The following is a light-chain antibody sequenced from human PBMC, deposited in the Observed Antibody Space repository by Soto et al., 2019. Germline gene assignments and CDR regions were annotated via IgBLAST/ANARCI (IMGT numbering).Light chain of an antibody. CDR2: EVS. CDR1: SSDVGGYNY. CDR3: TSYTTSSTLVV. V-gene: IGLV2-14*01. J-gene: IGLJ2*01. Sequence: QSVLTQPASVSGSPGQSITISCTGTSSDVGGYNYVSWYQQYPGKAPKLMIYEVSNRPSGVSNRFSGSKSGNTASLTISGLQAEDEADYYCTSYTTSSTLVVFGGGTKLTVL.